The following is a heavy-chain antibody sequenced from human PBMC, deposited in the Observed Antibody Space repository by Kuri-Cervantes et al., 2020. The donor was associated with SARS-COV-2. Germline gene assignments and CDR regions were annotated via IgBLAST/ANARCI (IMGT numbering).Heavy chain of an antibody. Sequence: SVKVSCKASGGTFSSYTISWVRQAPGQGLEWMGRIIPINGIANYAQKLQGRVTITADKSTSTAYMELSSLRSEDTAVYYCAADRRGVVLRGSRYYYGMDVWGQGTTVTVSS. J-gene: IGHJ6*02. D-gene: IGHD3-3*01. CDR1: GGTFSSYT. CDR2: IIPINGIA. CDR3: AADRRGVVLRGSRYYYGMDV. V-gene: IGHV1-69*02.